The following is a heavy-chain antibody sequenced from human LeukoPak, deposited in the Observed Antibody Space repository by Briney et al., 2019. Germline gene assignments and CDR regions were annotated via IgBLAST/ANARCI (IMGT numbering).Heavy chain of an antibody. CDR2: IYYSGST. CDR1: GGSISSGGYY. CDR3: ARGGSNSGDY. Sequence: SETLSLTCTVSGGSISSGGYYWSWIRQHPGKGLEWIGYIYYSGSTYYNPSLKSRVTISVDTSKNQFSLKLSTVTAADTAVYYCARGGSNSGDYWGQGTLVTVSS. D-gene: IGHD4-11*01. V-gene: IGHV4-31*03. J-gene: IGHJ4*02.